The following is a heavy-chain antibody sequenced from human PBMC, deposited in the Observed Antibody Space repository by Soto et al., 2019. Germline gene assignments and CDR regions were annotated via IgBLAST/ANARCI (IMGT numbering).Heavy chain of an antibody. CDR1: GYTFTSYG. D-gene: IGHD1-1*01. CDR3: ARDGPVKTGPTPFGY. Sequence: ASVKVSCKASGYTFTSYGISWVRQAPGQGLEWMGWISAYNGNTNYAQKLQGRVTMTTDTSTSTAYMELRSLRSDDTAVYYCARDGPVKTGPTPFGYWGQGTLVTVSS. V-gene: IGHV1-18*01. CDR2: ISAYNGNT. J-gene: IGHJ4*02.